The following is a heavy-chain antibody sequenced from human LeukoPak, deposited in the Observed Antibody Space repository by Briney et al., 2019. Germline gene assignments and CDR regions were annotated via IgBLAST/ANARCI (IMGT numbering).Heavy chain of an antibody. CDR3: ARVNCSSTSCHYYYYYYMDV. CDR1: GFTFSSYG. J-gene: IGHJ6*03. Sequence: GGSPRLSCAASGFTFSSYGMHWVRQTPGKGLEWVAVISYDGSNKYYADSVKGRFTISRDNSKNTLYLQMNSLRAEDTAVYYCARVNCSSTSCHYYYYYYMDVWGKGTTVTVSS. V-gene: IGHV3-30*19. D-gene: IGHD2-2*01. CDR2: ISYDGSNK.